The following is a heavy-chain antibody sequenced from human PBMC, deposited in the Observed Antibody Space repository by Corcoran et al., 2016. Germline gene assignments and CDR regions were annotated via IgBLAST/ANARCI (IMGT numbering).Heavy chain of an antibody. V-gene: IGHV4-38-2*02. CDR1: GYSISSDSY. D-gene: IGHD5-18*01. Sequence: QVQLQESGPGLVKPSETLSLTCTVSGYSISSDSYWGWIRQPPGKGLEWIGSIYHSGSTYYNPSLKSRVTISVDTSKNQFSLKLSSVTAADTAVYYCARGTYSYGYNWFDPWGQGTLVTVSS. CDR2: IYHSGST. J-gene: IGHJ5*02. CDR3: ARGTYSYGYNWFDP.